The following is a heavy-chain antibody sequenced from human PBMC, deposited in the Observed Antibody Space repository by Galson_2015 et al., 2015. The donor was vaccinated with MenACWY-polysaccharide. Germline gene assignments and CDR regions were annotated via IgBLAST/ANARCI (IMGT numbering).Heavy chain of an antibody. V-gene: IGHV3-23*01. CDR3: ARQTARRYSAALDI. CDR1: GFTFSTYA. J-gene: IGHJ3*02. D-gene: IGHD1-14*01. CDR2: ISSSGGNT. Sequence: SLRLSCAASGFTFSTYAMNWVRQAPGKGLDWVSTISSSGGNTYYADSVKGRFTISRDNSKNTLYLQMNSLRAEDTAVYYCARQTARRYSAALDIWGQGTMVTVSS.